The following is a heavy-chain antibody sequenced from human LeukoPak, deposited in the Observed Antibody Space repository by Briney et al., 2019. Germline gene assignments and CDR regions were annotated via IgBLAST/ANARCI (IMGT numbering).Heavy chain of an antibody. CDR2: ISYDGNNE. Sequence: GGSLRLSCAASGFTFGAYAMPWVRQSPGKGLEWGALISYDGNNEWYADSVKGRFTVSRDNSKNTLYLQMNSLRFEDTAVYYCARGHPHGWELYLDYWGQGTLVTVSS. CDR1: GFTFGAYA. J-gene: IGHJ4*02. V-gene: IGHV3-30*04. D-gene: IGHD1-26*01. CDR3: ARGHPHGWELYLDY.